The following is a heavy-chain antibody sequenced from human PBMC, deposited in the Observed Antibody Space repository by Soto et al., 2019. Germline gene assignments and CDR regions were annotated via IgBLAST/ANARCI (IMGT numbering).Heavy chain of an antibody. J-gene: IGHJ5*02. Sequence: QVQLQESGPGLVKPSETLSLTCTVSGGSVSSGSYFWSWIRQSPGKGLEWIGNIYYSGSTQYNPSLTRRVIISVDTAKHQFSLKLGSVTAAGTAVYYCAREERYLDWLPNWFDPWGQGTLVTVSS. CDR1: GGSVSSGSYF. D-gene: IGHD3-9*01. CDR3: AREERYLDWLPNWFDP. V-gene: IGHV4-61*01. CDR2: IYYSGST.